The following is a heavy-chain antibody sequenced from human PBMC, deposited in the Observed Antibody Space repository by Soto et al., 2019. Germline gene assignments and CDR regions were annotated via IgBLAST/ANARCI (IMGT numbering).Heavy chain of an antibody. CDR2: INPSGGST. CDR1: GYTFTSYY. D-gene: IGHD2-15*01. CDR3: ARDVVVVAATSPAFLQH. Sequence: ASVKVSCKASGYTFTSYYMHWVRQAPGQGLEWMGIINPSGGSTSYAQKFQGRVTMTRDTSTSTVYMELSSLRSEDTAVYYCARDVVVVAATSPAFLQHWGQGTLVTVSS. J-gene: IGHJ1*01. V-gene: IGHV1-46*03.